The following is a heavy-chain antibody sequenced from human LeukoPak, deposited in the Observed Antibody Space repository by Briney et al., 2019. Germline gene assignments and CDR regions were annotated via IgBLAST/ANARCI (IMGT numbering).Heavy chain of an antibody. CDR2: MNPNSGNT. V-gene: IGHV1-8*01. CDR1: GYTFTSYD. D-gene: IGHD3-10*01. Sequence: ASVKVCCKASGYTFTSYDINWVRQATGQGLEWMGWMNPNSGNTGYAQKFQGRVTMTRNTSISTAYMELSSLRSEDTAVYYCARAAEYGSGSYYNYYYYYYMDVWGKGTTVTVSS. CDR3: ARAAEYGSGSYYNYYYYYYMDV. J-gene: IGHJ6*03.